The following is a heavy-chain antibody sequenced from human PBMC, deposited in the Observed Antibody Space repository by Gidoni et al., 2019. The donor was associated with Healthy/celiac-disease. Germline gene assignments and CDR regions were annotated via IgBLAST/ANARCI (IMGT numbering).Heavy chain of an antibody. D-gene: IGHD1-26*01. CDR1: GGSFSGYY. V-gene: IGHV4-34*01. J-gene: IGHJ6*02. CDR2: INHSGST. CDR3: ARGVRGSYYYYYYGMDV. Sequence: QVQLQQWGAGLLKPSETLSPTCAVYGGSFSGYYWSWIRQPPGKGLEWIGEINHSGSTNYNPSLKSRVTISVDTSKNQFSLKLSSVTAADTAVYYCARGVRGSYYYYYYGMDVWGQGTTVTVSS.